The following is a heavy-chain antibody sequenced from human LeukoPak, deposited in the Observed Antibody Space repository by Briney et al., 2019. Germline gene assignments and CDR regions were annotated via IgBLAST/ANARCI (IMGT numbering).Heavy chain of an antibody. CDR3: ARDVYYYDSSGRYYFDY. D-gene: IGHD3-22*01. V-gene: IGHV4-59*12. J-gene: IGHJ4*02. CDR2: IHYTGST. Sequence: SETLSLTCTVSGGSISSYYWSWIRQSPGKGLECIGYIHYTGSTNYNPSLKSRVTMSVDTSKNQFSLKLSSVTAADTAVYYCARDVYYYDSSGRYYFDYWGQGTLVTVSS. CDR1: GGSISSYY.